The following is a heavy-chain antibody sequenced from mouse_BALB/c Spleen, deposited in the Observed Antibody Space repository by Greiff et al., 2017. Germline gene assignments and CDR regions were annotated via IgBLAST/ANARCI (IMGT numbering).Heavy chain of an antibody. CDR1: GFSLTSYG. J-gene: IGHJ3*01. Sequence: VKLVESGPGLVQPSQSLSITCTVSGFSLTSYGVHWVRQSPGKGLEWLGVIWSGGSTDYNAAFISRLSISKDNSKSQVFFKMNSLQADDTAIYYCARDYRYDKAWFAYWGQGTLVTVSA. V-gene: IGHV2-4-1*01. D-gene: IGHD2-14*01. CDR2: IWSGGST. CDR3: ARDYRYDKAWFAY.